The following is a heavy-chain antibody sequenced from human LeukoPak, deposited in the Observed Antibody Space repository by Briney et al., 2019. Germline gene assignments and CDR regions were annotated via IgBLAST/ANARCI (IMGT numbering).Heavy chain of an antibody. CDR1: GFTFITYA. Sequence: SGGSLRLSCAASGFTFITYAMHWVRQAPGKGLEWVAVISYDGSNKYYVDSVKGRFTISRDNSKNILYLQMNSLTAEDTAVYYCARDSLKNGYNYDYFDYWGQGTLVTVSS. CDR3: ARDSLKNGYNYDYFDY. J-gene: IGHJ4*02. CDR2: ISYDGSNK. V-gene: IGHV3-30-3*01. D-gene: IGHD5-24*01.